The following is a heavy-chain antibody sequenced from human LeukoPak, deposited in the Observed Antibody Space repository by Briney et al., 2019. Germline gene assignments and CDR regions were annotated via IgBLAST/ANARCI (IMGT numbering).Heavy chain of an antibody. D-gene: IGHD3-10*01. CDR3: ARDYYASGSPNDY. Sequence: SGWSLRLSCAASGFTFSTYWMHWVRQAPGKGLVRLSRINSDGSSTNYADSVKGRFTISRDNAKNTLYLRMNSLRAEDTAVYYCARDYYASGSPNDYWGQGTLVTVSS. J-gene: IGHJ4*02. CDR1: GFTFSTYW. V-gene: IGHV3-74*01. CDR2: INSDGSST.